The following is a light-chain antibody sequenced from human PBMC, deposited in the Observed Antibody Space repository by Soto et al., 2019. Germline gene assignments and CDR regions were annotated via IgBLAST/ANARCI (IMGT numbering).Light chain of an antibody. CDR2: GAS. Sequence: EIVMTQSPATLSVSPGERATLSCRASQSVSSNLAWYQQKPGRAPRLLIYGASTRATGIPDRFSGSGSGTDFTLTISSLQPEDFATYYCQQSYVTPWTFGQGTKVDIK. V-gene: IGKV3D-15*01. CDR3: QQSYVTPWT. CDR1: QSVSSN. J-gene: IGKJ1*01.